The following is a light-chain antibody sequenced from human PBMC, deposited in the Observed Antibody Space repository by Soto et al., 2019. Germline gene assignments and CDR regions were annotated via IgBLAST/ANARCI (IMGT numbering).Light chain of an antibody. V-gene: IGKV3-15*01. Sequence: EIVMTQSPATLSVSAGEGATLSCRASQSVRSYLAWYQQKPGQAPRLLISGASTRATGILARFSGSGSGTEFSLTISSLQSEVFAFYYCQQYNNGPGTFGQGTKGEIK. CDR1: QSVRSY. CDR2: GAS. J-gene: IGKJ1*01. CDR3: QQYNNGPGT.